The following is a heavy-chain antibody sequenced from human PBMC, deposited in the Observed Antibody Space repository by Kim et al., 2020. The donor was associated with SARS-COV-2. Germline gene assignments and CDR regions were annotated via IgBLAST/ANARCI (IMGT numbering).Heavy chain of an antibody. CDR2: IMWNSDGI. V-gene: IGHV3-9*01. Sequence: GGSLRLSCIASGFTFNDHAMHWVRQAPGKGLEWVSGIMWNSDGIGYADSVKGRFTTSIDNAKNSLYLQMNSLRPEDTALYYCTKDVLAGGADVWCQGTAVIVSS. J-gene: IGHJ6*02. CDR3: TKDVLAGGADV. D-gene: IGHD3-3*02. CDR1: GFTFNDHA.